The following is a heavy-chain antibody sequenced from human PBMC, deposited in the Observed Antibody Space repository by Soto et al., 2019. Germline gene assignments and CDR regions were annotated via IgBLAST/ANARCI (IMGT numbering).Heavy chain of an antibody. CDR2: IIPILGIA. V-gene: IGHV1-69*02. Sequence: SVKVSCKASGGTFSSYTISWVRQAPGQGLEWMGRIIPILGIANYAQKFQGRVTITADKSTSTAYMELSSLRSEDTAVYYCATEYYDILTGSHQFDYWGQGTLVXVSS. CDR1: GGTFSSYT. J-gene: IGHJ4*02. D-gene: IGHD3-9*01. CDR3: ATEYYDILTGSHQFDY.